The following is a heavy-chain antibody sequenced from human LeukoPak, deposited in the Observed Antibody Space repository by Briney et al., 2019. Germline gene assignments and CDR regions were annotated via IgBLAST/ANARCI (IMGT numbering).Heavy chain of an antibody. CDR2: IKSKTEGGTT. V-gene: IGHV3-15*01. J-gene: IGHJ4*02. CDR3: TTDLSSWYEDY. D-gene: IGHD6-13*01. CDR1: GFTFSNAW. Sequence: PGGSLRLSCAASGFTFSNAWMSWVRQAPGKGLEWVGRIKSKTEGGTTDYDAPVKGRFTISRDDSKNTLYLQMNSLKTEDTAVYYCTTDLSSWYEDYWGQGTLVTVSS.